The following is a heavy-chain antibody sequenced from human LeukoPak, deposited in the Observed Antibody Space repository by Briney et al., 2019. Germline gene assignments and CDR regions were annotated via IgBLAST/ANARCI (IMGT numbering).Heavy chain of an antibody. CDR3: ARPLADLDAFDI. J-gene: IGHJ3*02. V-gene: IGHV1-2*02. D-gene: IGHD6-13*01. Sequence: GASVKVSCKASGYTFTGYYMHWVRQAPGQGLEWMGWINPNSGGTNYAQKFQGRVAMTRDTSISTAYMELSRLRSDDTAVYYCARPLADLDAFDIWGQGTMVTVSS. CDR1: GYTFTGYY. CDR2: INPNSGGT.